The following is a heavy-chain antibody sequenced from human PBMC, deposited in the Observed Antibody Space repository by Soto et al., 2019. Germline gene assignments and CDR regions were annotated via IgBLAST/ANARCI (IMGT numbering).Heavy chain of an antibody. CDR2: MNPNSGNT. D-gene: IGHD6-6*01. CDR1: GYTFTSYD. J-gene: IGHJ3*02. Sequence: ASVKVSCKASGYTFTSYDINWVRQATGQGLEWMGWMNPNSGNTGYAQKFQGRVTMTRNTSISTAYMELSSLRSEDTAVYYCARETNSYSSSSDAFDIWGQGTMVTVSS. CDR3: ARETNSYSSSSDAFDI. V-gene: IGHV1-8*02.